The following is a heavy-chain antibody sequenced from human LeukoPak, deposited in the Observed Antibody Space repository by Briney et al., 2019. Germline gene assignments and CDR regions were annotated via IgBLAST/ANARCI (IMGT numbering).Heavy chain of an antibody. CDR3: AKDSVWGSYRPTQIDY. D-gene: IGHD3-16*02. CDR2: ISGSGGST. CDR1: GFTFSSHA. Sequence: GGSLRLSCAASGFTFSSHAMSWVRQSPGKGLEWVSAISGSGGSTYYADSVKGRFTISRDNSKNTLYLQMNSLRAEDTAVYYCAKDSVWGSYRPTQIDYWGQGTLVTVSS. V-gene: IGHV3-23*01. J-gene: IGHJ4*02.